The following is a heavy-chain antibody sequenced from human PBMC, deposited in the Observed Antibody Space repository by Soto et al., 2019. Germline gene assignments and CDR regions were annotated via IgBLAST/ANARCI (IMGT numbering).Heavy chain of an antibody. CDR3: ARENTRGFSYSLLGPRGWWFDP. J-gene: IGHJ5*02. Sequence: PSETLSLTCAVSGGSISSINWWNWVRQPPGKGLEWIGKIHHSGNTNYNPSLKSRVTISLDMSKNHFFLKLDSVTAADTAVYFCARENTRGFSYSLLGPRGWWFDPWGQGTLVTVSS. D-gene: IGHD5-18*01. CDR1: GGSISSINW. V-gene: IGHV4-4*02. CDR2: IHHSGNT.